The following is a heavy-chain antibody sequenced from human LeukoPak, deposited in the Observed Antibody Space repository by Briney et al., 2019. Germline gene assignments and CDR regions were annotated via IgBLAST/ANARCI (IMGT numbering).Heavy chain of an antibody. CDR3: ARCEGITMVRGVITKKGNRKYYFDY. CDR2: INHSGST. CDR1: GGSFSGYY. Sequence: PSETLSLTCAVYGGSFSGYYWSWIRQPPGKGLEWIGEINHSGSTNYNPSLKSRVTISVDTSKNQFSLKLSSVTAADTAVYYCARCEGITMVRGVITKKGNRKYYFDYWGQGTLVTVSS. V-gene: IGHV4-34*01. J-gene: IGHJ4*02. D-gene: IGHD3-10*01.